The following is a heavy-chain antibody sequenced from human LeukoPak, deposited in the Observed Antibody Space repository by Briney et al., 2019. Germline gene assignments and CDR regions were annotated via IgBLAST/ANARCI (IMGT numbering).Heavy chain of an antibody. D-gene: IGHD5-24*01. CDR3: ARDRQGDGFAYFDF. J-gene: IGHJ4*02. CDR1: GYTFSDYL. V-gene: IGHV1-2*02. CDR2: INPKSGAT. Sequence: ASVKVSCKASGYTFSDYLMHWVRQAPGQGLEWMGGINPKSGATSSAQKFQGRVTMTRVTSISTAYMHLTTSTSDDTAVYFCARDRQGDGFAYFDFWGQGTLATVSS.